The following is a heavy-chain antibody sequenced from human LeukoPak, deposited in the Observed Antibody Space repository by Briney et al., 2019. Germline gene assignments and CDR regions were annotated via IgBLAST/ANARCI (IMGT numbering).Heavy chain of an antibody. D-gene: IGHD4-11*01. J-gene: IGHJ4*02. CDR1: GFTFSSYG. CDR3: AKALGSNYDYFDY. CDR2: ISYDGSNK. V-gene: IGHV3-30*18. Sequence: PGGSLRVSCAASGFTFSSYGMHWVRQAPGNGLEWVAVISYDGSNKYYADSVKGRFTISRDNSKNTLYLQMNGLRAEDTAVYYCAKALGSNYDYFDYWGQGTLVTVSS.